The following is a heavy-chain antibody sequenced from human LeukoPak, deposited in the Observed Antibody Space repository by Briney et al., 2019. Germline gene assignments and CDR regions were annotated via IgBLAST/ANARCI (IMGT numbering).Heavy chain of an antibody. CDR3: ARDQLWVVAAIGGNWFDP. Sequence: SQTLSLTCAISGDSVSSNSAAWNWIRQSPSRGLEWLGRTYYRSKWYNDYAVSVKSRITINPDTSKNQFSLQLNSVTPEDTAVYYCARDQLWVVAAIGGNWFDPWGQGTLVTVSS. D-gene: IGHD2-15*01. J-gene: IGHJ5*02. CDR2: TYYRSKWYN. V-gene: IGHV6-1*01. CDR1: GDSVSSNSAA.